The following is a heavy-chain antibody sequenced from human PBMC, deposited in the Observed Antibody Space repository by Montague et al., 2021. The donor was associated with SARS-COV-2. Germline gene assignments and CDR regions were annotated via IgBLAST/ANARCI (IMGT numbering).Heavy chain of an antibody. Sequence: SETLSLTCSVSGASITTYYWSWIRQAPGKGLEWIGHIDYGGSPNYSPSLHSRVTISLDTSKNQLSLRLNSATAADTAVYYCATYWQGGSGRGSWGQGTLVTVSS. V-gene: IGHV4-59*03. D-gene: IGHD3-10*01. J-gene: IGHJ5*02. CDR2: IDYGGSP. CDR1: GASITTYY. CDR3: ATYWQGGSGRGS.